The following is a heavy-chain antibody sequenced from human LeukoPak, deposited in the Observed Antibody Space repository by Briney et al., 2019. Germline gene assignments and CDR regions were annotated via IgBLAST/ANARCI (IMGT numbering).Heavy chain of an antibody. D-gene: IGHD3-22*01. CDR2: IWYGGSNK. V-gene: IGHV3-30*02. Sequence: GGSLRLSCAASGFTFSSYGMHWVRQAPGKGLEWVAVIWYGGSNKYYADSVKGRFTISRDNSKNTLYLQMNSLRAEDTAVYYCAKGSATPYDSETLVDYWGQGTLVTVSS. CDR3: AKGSATPYDSETLVDY. CDR1: GFTFSSYG. J-gene: IGHJ4*02.